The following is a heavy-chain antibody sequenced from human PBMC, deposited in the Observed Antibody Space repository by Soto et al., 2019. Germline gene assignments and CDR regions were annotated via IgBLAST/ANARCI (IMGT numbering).Heavy chain of an antibody. Sequence: GGSLRLSCAASGFTFSSYSMNWVRQAPGKGLEWVSYISSSSSTIYYADSVKGRFTISRDNAKNSLYLQMNSLRAEDTAVYYCARGLTSYSGYDLNYWGQGTLVTVSS. D-gene: IGHD5-12*01. J-gene: IGHJ4*02. CDR3: ARGLTSYSGYDLNY. CDR2: ISSSSSTI. V-gene: IGHV3-48*04. CDR1: GFTFSSYS.